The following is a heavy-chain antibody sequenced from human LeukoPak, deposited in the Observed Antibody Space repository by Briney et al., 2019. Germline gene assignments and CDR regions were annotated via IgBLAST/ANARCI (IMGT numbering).Heavy chain of an antibody. Sequence: PGGSLRLSCAASGFTFSSYSMNWVRQAPGKGLEWVSSISSSSSYIYYADSVKGRFTISRDNAENSVHLQMNTLRAEDTAVYYCATRLCSIAACRASSYKCMDVWGKGTTVTVSS. J-gene: IGHJ6*04. CDR2: ISSSSSYI. CDR1: GFTFSSYS. V-gene: IGHV3-21*06. CDR3: ATRLCSIAACRASSYKCMDV. D-gene: IGHD2-2*01.